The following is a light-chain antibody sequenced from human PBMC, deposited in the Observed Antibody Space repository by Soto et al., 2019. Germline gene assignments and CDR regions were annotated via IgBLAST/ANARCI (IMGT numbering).Light chain of an antibody. Sequence: QSALTQPPSAYGYPGQSGAISCTGTSSDVGGYNYVSWYQQHPGKAPKLMIYEVNKRPSGVPDRFSGSKSGNTASLTVSGLQAEDEADYYCSSYAGSSNVFGTGTKLTVL. CDR1: SSDVGGYNY. J-gene: IGLJ1*01. V-gene: IGLV2-8*01. CDR3: SSYAGSSNV. CDR2: EVN.